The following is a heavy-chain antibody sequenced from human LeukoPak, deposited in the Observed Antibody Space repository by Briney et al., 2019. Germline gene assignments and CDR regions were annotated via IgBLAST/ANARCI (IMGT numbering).Heavy chain of an antibody. CDR3: AREDPHTYNFDF. CDR1: GYTFTSYH. D-gene: IGHD1-1*01. J-gene: IGHJ4*02. V-gene: IGHV1-46*01. Sequence: ASVKVSCKTSGYTFTSYHMHWVRQAPGQGLEWVGILKSSGDTTVYAQKFQGRVTVTRDTSTSTVYMELSSLSSEDTAVYYCAREDPHTYNFDFWGSGTLVTVSS. CDR2: LKSSGDTT.